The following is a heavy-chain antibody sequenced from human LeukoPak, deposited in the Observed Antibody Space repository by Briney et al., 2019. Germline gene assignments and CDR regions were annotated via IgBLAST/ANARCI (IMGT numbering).Heavy chain of an antibody. V-gene: IGHV1-2*02. CDR3: SRGQDYYDSRGDY. Sequence: GASVKVSCKASGYTFTGYYMHWVRQAPGQGLEWMGWINPNSGGTNYAQKLQGRVTMTTDTSTSTAYMELRSLRSDDTAVYYCSRGQDYYDSRGDYWGQGTLVTVSS. D-gene: IGHD3-22*01. J-gene: IGHJ4*02. CDR1: GYTFTGYY. CDR2: INPNSGGT.